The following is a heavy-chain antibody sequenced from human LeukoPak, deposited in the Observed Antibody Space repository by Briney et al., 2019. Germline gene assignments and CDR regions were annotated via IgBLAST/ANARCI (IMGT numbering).Heavy chain of an antibody. CDR2: ISSTSSYI. CDR3: ARVSQWLVPY. V-gene: IGHV3-11*03. Sequence: GGSLRLSCAASGFTFSDCYMSWIRQAPGKGLEWVSYISSTSSYINYANSVKGRFTISRDNAKNSLFLQMNSLRAEDTAVYYCARVSQWLVPYWGQGTLVTVSS. CDR1: GFTFSDCY. D-gene: IGHD6-19*01. J-gene: IGHJ4*02.